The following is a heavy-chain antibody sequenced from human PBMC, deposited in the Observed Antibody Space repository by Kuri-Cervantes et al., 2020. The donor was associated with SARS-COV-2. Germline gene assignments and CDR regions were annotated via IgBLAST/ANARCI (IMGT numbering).Heavy chain of an antibody. D-gene: IGHD3-10*01. J-gene: IGHJ4*02. Sequence: ESLKISCTVSGGSISSGGYYWGWIRQPPGKGLEWIGSIYYSGSTYYNPSLKSRVTISVDTSKNQFSLKLSSVTAADTAVYYCARSWEDYYGSGSYPTFDYWGQGTLVTVSS. V-gene: IGHV4-39*01. CDR3: ARSWEDYYGSGSYPTFDY. CDR2: IYYSGST. CDR1: GGSISSGGYY.